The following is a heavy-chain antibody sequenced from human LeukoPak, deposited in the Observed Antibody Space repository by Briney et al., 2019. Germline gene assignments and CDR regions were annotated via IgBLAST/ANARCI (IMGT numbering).Heavy chain of an antibody. CDR3: ATARRGGYDYGPDAFDI. D-gene: IGHD5-12*01. Sequence: GASVKVSCKVSGYTLTELSMHWVRQAPGKGLEWMGGFDPEDGETIYAQKFQGRVIMTEDTSTDTAYMELSSLRSEDTAVYYCATARRGGYDYGPDAFDIWGQGTMVTVSS. V-gene: IGHV1-24*01. CDR2: FDPEDGET. J-gene: IGHJ3*02. CDR1: GYTLTELS.